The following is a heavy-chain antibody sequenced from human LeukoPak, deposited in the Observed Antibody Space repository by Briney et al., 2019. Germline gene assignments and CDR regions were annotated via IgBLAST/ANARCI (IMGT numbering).Heavy chain of an antibody. CDR3: ATFPGSGYDQYYFDY. J-gene: IGHJ4*02. D-gene: IGHD5-12*01. CDR2: FDPEDGET. CDR1: GYTLTELS. Sequence: ASVKVSCKVSGYTLTELSMHWVRQAPGKGLEWMGGFDPEDGETIYAQKFQGRVTMTEDTSTDTAYMELSSLRSEDTAVYYCATFPGSGYDQYYFDYWGQGTLVTVSS. V-gene: IGHV1-24*01.